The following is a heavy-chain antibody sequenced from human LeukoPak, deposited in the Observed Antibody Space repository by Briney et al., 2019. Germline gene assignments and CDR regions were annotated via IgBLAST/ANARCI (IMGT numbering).Heavy chain of an antibody. Sequence: GASVKVSCKASGYTFTSYGISWVRQAPGQGLEWMGWISAYNGNTNYAQKLQGRVTMTTDTSTSTAYMELRSLRSDDTAVYYCARDSQSDFGVVTYPDYWGQGTLVTVSS. V-gene: IGHV1-18*01. D-gene: IGHD3-3*01. J-gene: IGHJ4*02. CDR2: ISAYNGNT. CDR3: ARDSQSDFGVVTYPDY. CDR1: GYTFTSYG.